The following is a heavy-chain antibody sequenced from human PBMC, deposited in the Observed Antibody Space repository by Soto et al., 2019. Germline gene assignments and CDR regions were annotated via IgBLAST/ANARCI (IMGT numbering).Heavy chain of an antibody. CDR3: ARGGWGWGVDY. V-gene: IGHV4-34*01. J-gene: IGHJ4*02. Sequence: PSETLSLTCAVYGGSFSGYYWSWIRQPPGRGLEWIGEINHSGSTNYNPSLKSRVTISVDTSKNQFSLKLSSVTAADTAVYYCARGGWGWGVDYWGQGTLVTVSS. CDR1: GGSFSGYY. CDR2: INHSGST. D-gene: IGHD7-27*01.